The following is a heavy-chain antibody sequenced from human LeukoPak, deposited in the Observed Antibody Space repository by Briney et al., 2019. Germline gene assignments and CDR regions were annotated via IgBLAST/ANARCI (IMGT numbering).Heavy chain of an antibody. CDR2: INHSGST. Sequence: PSETLSLTCAVYGGSFSGYYWSWIRPPPGKGLEWIGEINHSGSTNYNPSLKSRVTISVDTSKNQFSLKLSSVTAADTAVYYCASEYDSSGYYRSYFDYWGQGTLVTVSS. CDR3: ASEYDSSGYYRSYFDY. D-gene: IGHD3-22*01. V-gene: IGHV4-34*01. J-gene: IGHJ4*02. CDR1: GGSFSGYY.